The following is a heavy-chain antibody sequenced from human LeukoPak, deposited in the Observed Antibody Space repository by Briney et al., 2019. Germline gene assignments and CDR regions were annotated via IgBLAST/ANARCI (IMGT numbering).Heavy chain of an antibody. J-gene: IGHJ4*02. CDR3: ARGTYESSGYPI. CDR2: FNPNSGGT. Sequence: ASVKVSCKASGYTFTGYYIHWVRQAPGQGLEWMGRFNPNSGGTNYAQKFQGRVTMTRDTSISTAYMELSRLRSDDTAVYYCARGTYESSGYPIWGQGTLVTVSS. V-gene: IGHV1-2*06. CDR1: GYTFTGYY. D-gene: IGHD3-22*01.